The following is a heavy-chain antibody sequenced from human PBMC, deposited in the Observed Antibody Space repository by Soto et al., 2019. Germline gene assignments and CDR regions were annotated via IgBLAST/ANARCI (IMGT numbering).Heavy chain of an antibody. CDR3: AKDSGTSDY. Sequence: GGSLRLSCAASGFTFSTYWMSWVRQAPGKGLEWVANIRQDGSERYYVDSVKGRFTISRDNAKNSLSLQMNSLRAQEPHVSYSAKDSGTSDYWGQGTLATVSS. CDR2: IRQDGSER. CDR1: GFTFSTYW. J-gene: IGHJ4*02. D-gene: IGHD1-1*01. V-gene: IGHV3-7*01.